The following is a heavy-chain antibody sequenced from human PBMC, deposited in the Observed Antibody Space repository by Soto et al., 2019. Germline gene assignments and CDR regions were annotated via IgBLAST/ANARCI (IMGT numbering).Heavy chain of an antibody. CDR2: INHSGST. Sequence: SETLSLTCAVYGGSFSGYYWSWIRQPPGKGLEWIGEINHSGSTNYNPSLKSRVTISVDTSKNQFSLNLSSVTAADTAVYYCAGGRGRQQLVMSYYYGMDVWGQGTTVTVSS. CDR1: GGSFSGYY. D-gene: IGHD6-13*01. CDR3: AGGRGRQQLVMSYYYGMDV. J-gene: IGHJ6*02. V-gene: IGHV4-34*01.